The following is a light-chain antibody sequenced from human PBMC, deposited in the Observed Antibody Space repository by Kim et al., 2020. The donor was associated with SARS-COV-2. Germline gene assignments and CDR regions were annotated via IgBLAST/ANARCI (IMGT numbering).Light chain of an antibody. V-gene: IGKV1-33*01. CDR2: DVS. J-gene: IGKJ5*01. CDR3: QQNDAFPFT. CDR1: QVIKKF. Sequence: ASVGDRVTITCQATQVIKKFLNWYQQRPGKAPQLLIYDVSNLQRGVPSRFSGSGYGTDFTLTISSLQPEDFATYYCQQNDAFPFTFGQGTRLEIK.